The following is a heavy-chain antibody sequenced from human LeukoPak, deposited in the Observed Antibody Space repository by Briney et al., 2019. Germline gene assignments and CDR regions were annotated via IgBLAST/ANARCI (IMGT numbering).Heavy chain of an antibody. Sequence: GGSLRLSCAASGFIFSSYAMNWVRQAPGKGLEWVSGISGSGGGTDYADSVKGRFTISRDNSKNTLYLQMNSLRAEDTAVYYCAKTSPLYSGSFYSDYWGQGTLVTVSS. J-gene: IGHJ4*02. V-gene: IGHV3-23*01. D-gene: IGHD1-26*01. CDR3: AKTSPLYSGSFYSDY. CDR1: GFIFSSYA. CDR2: ISGSGGGT.